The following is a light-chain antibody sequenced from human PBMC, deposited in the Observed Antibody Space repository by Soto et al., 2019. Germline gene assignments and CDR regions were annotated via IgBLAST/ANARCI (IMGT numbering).Light chain of an antibody. J-gene: IGLJ2*01. CDR1: TSHVGAYNY. CDR3: SSYTSSNTRL. CDR2: TVS. Sequence: SVLTQPASVSGSPGQSITISCTRTTSHVGAYNYVSSYQQHPGTAPKPTIYTVSNRPSGVSNRFSGSKSGNTASLTISGLQAEDEADYYCSSYTSSNTRLFGGGTKVTVL. V-gene: IGLV2-14*01.